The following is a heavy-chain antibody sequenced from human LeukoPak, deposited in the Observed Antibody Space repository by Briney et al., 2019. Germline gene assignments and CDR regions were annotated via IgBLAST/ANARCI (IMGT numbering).Heavy chain of an antibody. J-gene: IGHJ4*02. CDR2: IRSKTDGGTT. Sequence: GGSLRLSCAASGFTFSNAWMSWVRQAPGKGLEWVGRIRSKTDGGTTDYAAPVKGRFTISRDDSKNTLYLQMNSLKTEDTAVYYCVVGLTDYYTGPYYFDYWGQGTLVTVSS. D-gene: IGHD3-9*01. CDR3: VVGLTDYYTGPYYFDY. V-gene: IGHV3-15*01. CDR1: GFTFSNAW.